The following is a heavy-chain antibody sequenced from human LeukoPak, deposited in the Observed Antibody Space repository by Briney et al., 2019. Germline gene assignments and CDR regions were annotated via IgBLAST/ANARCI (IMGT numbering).Heavy chain of an antibody. CDR2: IYYSGST. D-gene: IGHD2-8*01. J-gene: IGHJ4*02. CDR1: GGSISSSSYY. V-gene: IGHV4-39*01. Sequence: SETLSLTCTVSGGSISSSSYYWGWIRQPPGKGLEWIGSIYYSGSTYYNPSLKSRVTISVDTSKNQFSLKLSSVTAADTAVYYCASLLWGYADYWGQGTLVAVSA. CDR3: ASLLWGYADY.